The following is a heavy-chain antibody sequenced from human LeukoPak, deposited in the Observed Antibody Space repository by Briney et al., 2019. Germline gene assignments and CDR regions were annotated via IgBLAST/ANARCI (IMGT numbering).Heavy chain of an antibody. CDR1: GFTFSSYA. V-gene: IGHV3-30*04. CDR3: ARAIGDYVWGSYRYSLDY. D-gene: IGHD3-16*02. Sequence: PGGPLRLSCAASGFTFSSYAMHWVRQAPGKGLEWVAVISYDGSNKYYADSVKGRFTISRDNSKNTLYLQMNSLRAEDTAVYYCARAIGDYVWGSYRYSLDYWGQGTLVTVSS. J-gene: IGHJ4*02. CDR2: ISYDGSNK.